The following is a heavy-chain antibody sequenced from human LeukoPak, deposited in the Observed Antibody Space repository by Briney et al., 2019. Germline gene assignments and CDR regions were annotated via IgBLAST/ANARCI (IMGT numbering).Heavy chain of an antibody. Sequence: GGSLRLSCAASGFTFSSYSMNWVRQAPGKGLEWVGRTRNKANNYTTEYAASVKGRFTISRDDSKNSLYLQMNSLKTEDTAVYYCVRVFAAAGTRYFYMDVWGKGTTVTVSS. CDR1: GFTFSSYS. V-gene: IGHV3-72*01. D-gene: IGHD6-13*01. CDR3: VRVFAAAGTRYFYMDV. CDR2: TRNKANNYTT. J-gene: IGHJ6*03.